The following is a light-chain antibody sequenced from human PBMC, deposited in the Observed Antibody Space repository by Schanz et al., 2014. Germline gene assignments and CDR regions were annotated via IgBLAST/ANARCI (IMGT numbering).Light chain of an antibody. CDR3: QQYNNWPPI. Sequence: EIVLTQSPGTLSLSPGERATLSCRASQSVSSSYLAWYQQKPGQAPRLLMSGASTRATGIPARFSGSGSGTEFTLTISSLQSEDSAVYYCQQYNNWPPIFGGGTKVEIK. V-gene: IGKV3-15*01. CDR1: QSVSSSY. CDR2: GAS. J-gene: IGKJ4*01.